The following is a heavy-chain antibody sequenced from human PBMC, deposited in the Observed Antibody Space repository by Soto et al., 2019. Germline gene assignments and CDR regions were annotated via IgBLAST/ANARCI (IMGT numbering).Heavy chain of an antibody. CDR3: ATGLTAMDNYGMDV. J-gene: IGHJ6*02. Sequence: VKLACKASGYTFTSYDINWVRQATGQGLEWMGWMNPNSGNTGYAQKFQGRVTMTRNTSISTAYMELSSLRSEDTAVYYCATGLTAMDNYGMDVCGHGSTVTVSS. CDR1: GYTFTSYD. V-gene: IGHV1-8*01. CDR2: MNPNSGNT. D-gene: IGHD5-18*01.